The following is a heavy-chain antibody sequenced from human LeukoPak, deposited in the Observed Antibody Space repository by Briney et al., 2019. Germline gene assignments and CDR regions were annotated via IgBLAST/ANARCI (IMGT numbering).Heavy chain of an antibody. Sequence: PGGSLRLSCAASGFTFDDYGMSWVRQAPGKGLEWVSGISYNGGSTGYADSVKGRFTISRDNAQNSLYLQMKSLRAEDTALYYCARRQYSGYETFDYWGQGTLVTVSS. CDR1: GFTFDDYG. D-gene: IGHD5-12*01. J-gene: IGHJ4*02. V-gene: IGHV3-20*04. CDR2: ISYNGGST. CDR3: ARRQYSGYETFDY.